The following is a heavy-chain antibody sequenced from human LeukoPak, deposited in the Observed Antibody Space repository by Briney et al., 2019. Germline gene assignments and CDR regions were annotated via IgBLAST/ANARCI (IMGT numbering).Heavy chain of an antibody. Sequence: GGSLRLSCAASGFTFTDSAMTWVRQAPGNGLEWVSAISSSGGDRIYTDSVKDRFTISRDNSRNTLYLQMNSLRAEDTAIYYCAKGGSYAPLDYWGQGTLVTVSS. CDR2: ISSSGGDR. V-gene: IGHV3-23*01. J-gene: IGHJ4*02. CDR3: AKGGSYAPLDY. CDR1: GFTFTDSA. D-gene: IGHD1-26*01.